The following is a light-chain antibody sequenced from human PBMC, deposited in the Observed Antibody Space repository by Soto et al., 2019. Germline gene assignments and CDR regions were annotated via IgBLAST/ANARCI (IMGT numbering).Light chain of an antibody. Sequence: DVAMTQSPLSLPVTLGQPASISCRSSQSLPYSDGNTYLNWFHLRTGQSPRRLIYKVSNRDSGVPDRLIGSGSGTDFTLKISRVEAEDVGVYYCMQGTHWPPYTFGQGTKLEIK. CDR2: KVS. J-gene: IGKJ2*01. CDR1: QSLPYSDGNTY. CDR3: MQGTHWPPYT. V-gene: IGKV2-30*01.